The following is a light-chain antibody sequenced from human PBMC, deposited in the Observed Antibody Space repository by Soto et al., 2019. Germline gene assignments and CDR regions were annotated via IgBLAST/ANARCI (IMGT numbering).Light chain of an antibody. CDR3: QQYYSTPPWT. CDR2: WAS. J-gene: IGKJ1*01. V-gene: IGKV4-1*01. Sequence: DIVMTQSPDSLAVSLGERATINCKSSQSVLYSSNNKNYLAWYRQKPGQPPKLLIYWASTRESGVPDRFSGSGSGTDLTLTISSLQAEDVAVYYCQQYYSTPPWTFGQGTKVEIK. CDR1: QSVLYSSNNKNY.